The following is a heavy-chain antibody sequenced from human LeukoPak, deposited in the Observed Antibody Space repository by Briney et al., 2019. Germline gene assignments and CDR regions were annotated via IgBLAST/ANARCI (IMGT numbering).Heavy chain of an antibody. CDR1: GYTFTSYG. CDR2: ISVYNGNT. D-gene: IGHD5-18*01. CDR3: ARDFRKSGYSYGTGY. V-gene: IGHV1-18*01. J-gene: IGHJ4*02. Sequence: ASVKVSCKASGYTFTSYGISWVRHAPGQGLEWMGWISVYNGNTNYAQKLQGRVTMTTDTSTSTAYMELRSLRSDDTAVYYCARDFRKSGYSYGTGYWGQGTLVTVSS.